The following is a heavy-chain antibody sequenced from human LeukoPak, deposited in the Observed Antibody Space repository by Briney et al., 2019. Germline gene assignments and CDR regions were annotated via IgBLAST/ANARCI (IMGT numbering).Heavy chain of an antibody. CDR2: ISDIGSI. CDR1: GGSISSYY. Sequence: SETLSLTCTVSGGSISSYYWSWIRQPPGKGLEWIAYISDIGSINYNPSLKSRVTISVDTSKNQFSLNLSSVTAADTAVYYCARLPSIAVAGYWYFDLWGRGTLVTVSS. CDR3: ARLPSIAVAGYWYFDL. J-gene: IGHJ2*01. V-gene: IGHV4-59*08. D-gene: IGHD6-19*01.